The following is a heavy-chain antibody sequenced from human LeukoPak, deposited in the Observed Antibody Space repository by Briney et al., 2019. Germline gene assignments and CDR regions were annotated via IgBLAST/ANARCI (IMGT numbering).Heavy chain of an antibody. CDR1: GGSISSGGYY. V-gene: IGHV4-31*03. J-gene: IGHJ5*02. CDR3: AREGFQNNWFDP. CDR2: IYYSGST. Sequence: SQTLSLTCTVPGGSISSGGYYWSWIRQHPGKGLEWIGYIYYSGSTYYNPSLKSRVTISVDTSKNQFSLKLSSVTAADTAVYYCAREGFQNNWFDPWGQGTLVTVSS.